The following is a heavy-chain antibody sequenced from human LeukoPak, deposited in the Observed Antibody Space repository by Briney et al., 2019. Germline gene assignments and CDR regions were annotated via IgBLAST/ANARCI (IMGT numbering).Heavy chain of an antibody. CDR1: GYSISSGYY. V-gene: IGHV4-38-2*02. J-gene: IGHJ4*02. D-gene: IGHD6-13*01. Sequence: SETLSLTCTVSGYSISSGYYWGWIRQPPGKGLEWIGSIYHSGSTYYNPSLKSQVTISVDTSKNQFSLKLSSVTAADTAVYYCALGSAGIAAAGTAYFDYWGQGTLVTVSS. CDR2: IYHSGST. CDR3: ALGSAGIAAAGTAYFDY.